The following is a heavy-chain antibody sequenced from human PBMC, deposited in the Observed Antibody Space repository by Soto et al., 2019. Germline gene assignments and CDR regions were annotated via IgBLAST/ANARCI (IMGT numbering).Heavy chain of an antibody. CDR3: VSWGSNSSNWFGP. J-gene: IGHJ5*02. D-gene: IGHD6-6*01. Sequence: QVQLQESGPGLVKPSGTLSLTCAISGGSVTSSNWWNWVRPPPGKGLEWIGEIYHTWTTRYNPSLRSRVTISTDTSMNHFSLKLSSVTAADTAVYYCVSWGSNSSNWFGPWGQGTLVTASS. CDR1: GGSVTSSNW. V-gene: IGHV4-4*02. CDR2: IYHTWTT.